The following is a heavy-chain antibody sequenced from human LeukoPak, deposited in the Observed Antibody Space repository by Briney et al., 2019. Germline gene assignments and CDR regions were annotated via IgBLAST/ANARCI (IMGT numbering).Heavy chain of an antibody. V-gene: IGHV4-59*01. CDR3: ARAGRLQAFDY. Sequence: SGTLSVTCTVSGGSISSYYWSWVRQPPGNGLEWIGYIYYSVSTNHNPSPKSRVTISVDTSKNQFSLKLSSVTAADTAVYYCARAGRLQAFDYWGQGTLVTVSS. CDR1: GGSISSYY. D-gene: IGHD4-4*01. CDR2: IYYSVST. J-gene: IGHJ4*02.